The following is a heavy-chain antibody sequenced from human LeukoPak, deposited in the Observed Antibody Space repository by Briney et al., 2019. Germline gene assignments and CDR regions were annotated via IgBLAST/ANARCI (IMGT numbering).Heavy chain of an antibody. CDR1: GLTLSRYG. Sequence: GGSLRLSCAASGLTLSRYGMHWVRQAPGKGLEWVAFIRYDESEKKYKDSVKGRLTASKDNSKNTLSVQMHGLRVEDTGVYYCATYNIVSEYYHKPIFYWGQGALDTVSS. V-gene: IGHV3-30*02. CDR3: ATYNIVSEYYHKPIFY. D-gene: IGHD2/OR15-2a*01. J-gene: IGHJ4*02. CDR2: IRYDESEK.